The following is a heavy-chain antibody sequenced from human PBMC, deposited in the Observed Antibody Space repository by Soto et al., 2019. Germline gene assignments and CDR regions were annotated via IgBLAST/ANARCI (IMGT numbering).Heavy chain of an antibody. D-gene: IGHD6-13*01. V-gene: IGHV3-21*01. CDR1: GFTFSSYS. CDR2: ISSSSSYI. CDR3: AREDSSSWSSNDY. Sequence: EVQLVESGGGLVKPGGSLRLSCAASGFTFSSYSMNWVRQAPGKGLEWGSSISSSSSYIYYADSVKGRFTISRDNAKNSLYLQMNSLRAEDTAVYYCAREDSSSWSSNDYWGQGTLVTVSS. J-gene: IGHJ4*02.